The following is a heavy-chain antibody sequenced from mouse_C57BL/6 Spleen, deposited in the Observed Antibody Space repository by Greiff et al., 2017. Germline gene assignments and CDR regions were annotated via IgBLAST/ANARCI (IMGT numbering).Heavy chain of an antibody. CDR3: ARNPLATVHHYFGY. CDR1: GFSLTSYG. J-gene: IGHJ2*01. CDR2: IWSGGST. Sequence: QVQLKESGPGLVQPSHSLSITCTVSGFSLTSYGVHWVRQSPGKGLEWLGVIWSGGSTDCNAAFISRLSISKDNSKSQVFFKMNSLLADDTAIYYGARNPLATVHHYFGYWGQGTTLTVSS. D-gene: IGHD1-1*01. V-gene: IGHV2-2*01.